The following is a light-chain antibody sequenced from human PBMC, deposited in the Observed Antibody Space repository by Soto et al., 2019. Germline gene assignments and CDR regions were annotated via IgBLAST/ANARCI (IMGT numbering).Light chain of an antibody. CDR1: QSVSSSF. CDR3: QQDYDLPRT. Sequence: PWERVTLSCRASQSVSSSFLTWSQQKPGQAPRPLLYGAPTRATSIPARFSGSGSGTDFTLTISSLQPEDFAVYYCQQDYDLPRTFGQGTEVEIK. J-gene: IGKJ2*01. V-gene: IGKV3D-7*01. CDR2: GAP.